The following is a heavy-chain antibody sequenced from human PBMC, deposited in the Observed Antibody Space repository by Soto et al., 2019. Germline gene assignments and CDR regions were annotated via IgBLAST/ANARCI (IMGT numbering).Heavy chain of an antibody. Sequence: TLSLTCAISGDSVSSNSGAWNWIRQSPSRGLEWLGRTYYRSHWYNDFAVSVKSRVTIDPDTSKNQFSLQLNSVTPEDTAVYYCVRQYRDSQYYSGLDVWGQGTTVTVSS. CDR3: VRQYRDSQYYSGLDV. CDR1: GDSVSSNSGA. V-gene: IGHV6-1*01. J-gene: IGHJ6*02. D-gene: IGHD6-6*01. CDR2: TYYRSHWYN.